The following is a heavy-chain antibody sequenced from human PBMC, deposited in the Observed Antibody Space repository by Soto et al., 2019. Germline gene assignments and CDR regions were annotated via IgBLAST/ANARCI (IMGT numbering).Heavy chain of an antibody. J-gene: IGHJ4*02. CDR3: AIGGGEYNYLDY. D-gene: IGHD1-20*01. V-gene: IGHV3-74*01. Sequence: EVQLVESGGGLVQPGGSLRLSCAASGFLFNTYWMFWVRQAPRKGLLWVSRIKSDGSSTNYADSVKGRFTISRDNAKNTLYLQMTSLRAEDTAVYYCAIGGGEYNYLDYWGQGSLVTVSS. CDR1: GFLFNTYW. CDR2: IKSDGSST.